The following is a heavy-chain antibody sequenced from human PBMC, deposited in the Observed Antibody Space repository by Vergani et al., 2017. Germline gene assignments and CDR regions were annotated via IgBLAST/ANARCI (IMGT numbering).Heavy chain of an antibody. V-gene: IGHV3-30*18. CDR2: ISYDGSNK. CDR3: AKEGSSGYYSY. CDR1: GFTFSSYG. D-gene: IGHD3-3*01. Sequence: VQLVESGGGLVKPGGSLRLSCAASGFTFSSYGMHWVRQAPGKGLEWVAVISYDGSNKYYADSVKGRFTISRDNSKNTLYLQMNSLRAEDTAVYYCAKEGSSGYYSYWGQGTLVTVSS. J-gene: IGHJ4*02.